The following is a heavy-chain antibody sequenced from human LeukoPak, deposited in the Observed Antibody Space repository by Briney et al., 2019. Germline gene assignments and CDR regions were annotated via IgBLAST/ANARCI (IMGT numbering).Heavy chain of an antibody. CDR3: ARGYRRIAVATY. J-gene: IGHJ4*02. CDR1: GGSLSGYY. D-gene: IGHD6-19*01. Sequence: SETLSVTCAVYGGSLSGYYWRWISHPPGKRLEWIGEINHSGSTNYNPSLKSRVTISVDTSKNQFSLKLSSVTAADTAVYYCARGYRRIAVATYWGQGTLVTVSS. CDR2: INHSGST. V-gene: IGHV4-34*01.